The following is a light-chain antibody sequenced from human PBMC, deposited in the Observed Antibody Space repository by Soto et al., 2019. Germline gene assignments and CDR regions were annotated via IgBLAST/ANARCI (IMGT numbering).Light chain of an antibody. CDR2: GAS. V-gene: IGKV3-15*01. CDR3: QPYHNWPPQPT. Sequence: EIVMTQSPATLSVSPGERATLSCRASQTISSNLAWYQPKPGQAPRRLIHGASTRATVVPARFSGSGSATQFTLTITGLQSADLALYYCQPYHNWPPQPTFGQGTKLQLK. CDR1: QTISSN. J-gene: IGKJ2*01.